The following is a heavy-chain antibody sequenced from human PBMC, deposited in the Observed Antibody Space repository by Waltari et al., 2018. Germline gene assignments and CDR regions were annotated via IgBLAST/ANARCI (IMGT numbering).Heavy chain of an antibody. Sequence: EVQLVESGGGLVQPGGSLRLSCAASGVTLSRSWLHWVRQSPGKGLMWVSRMNNDGMRTVYADSVKGRFTISRDDAKNTVSLQMNNLSAEDTALYYCARAGLLGAFDVWGQGTMVTVSS. CDR3: ARAGLLGAFDV. CDR2: MNNDGMRT. V-gene: IGHV3-74*03. J-gene: IGHJ3*01. CDR1: GVTLSRSW. D-gene: IGHD2-15*01.